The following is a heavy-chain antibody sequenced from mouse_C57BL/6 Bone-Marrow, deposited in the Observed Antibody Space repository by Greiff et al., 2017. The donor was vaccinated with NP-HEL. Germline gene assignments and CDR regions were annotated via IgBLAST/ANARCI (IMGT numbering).Heavy chain of an antibody. D-gene: IGHD2-5*01. CDR1: GFNIKDDY. Sequence: EVQLQQSGAELVRPGASVKLSCTASGFNIKDDYMHRVKQRPEQGLEWIGWIDPENGDTEYASKFQGKATITADTSSNTAYLQLSSLTSEDTAVYYCTTGYSNFYFDYWGQGTTLTVSS. CDR2: IDPENGDT. V-gene: IGHV14-4*01. CDR3: TTGYSNFYFDY. J-gene: IGHJ2*01.